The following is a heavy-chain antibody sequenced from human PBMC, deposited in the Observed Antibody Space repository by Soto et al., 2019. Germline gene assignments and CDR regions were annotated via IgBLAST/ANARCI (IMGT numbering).Heavy chain of an antibody. V-gene: IGHV3-33*01. CDR2: IWYDGSNK. Sequence: QVQLVESGGGVVQPGRSLRLSCAASGFTFSSYGMHWVRQAPGKGLAWVAVIWYDGSNKYYADSVKGRFTISRDNSKKTVYLQMNGLRAEDTVVYYCARGGQLWFDYYYYGMDVWCQGTTVTVSS. CDR3: ARGGQLWFDYYYYGMDV. CDR1: GFTFSSYG. J-gene: IGHJ6*02. D-gene: IGHD5-18*01.